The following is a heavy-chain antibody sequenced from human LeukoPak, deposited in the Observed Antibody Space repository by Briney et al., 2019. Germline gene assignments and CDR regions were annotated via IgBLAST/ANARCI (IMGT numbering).Heavy chain of an antibody. J-gene: IGHJ5*02. D-gene: IGHD6-6*01. CDR2: IYASGST. CDR3: ASTSSSSHGCFDP. V-gene: IGHV4-61*02. CDR1: GGSISSGSYY. Sequence: SETLSLTCTVSGGSISSGSYYWSWIRQPAGKGLEWIGRIYASGSTNYNPSLKSRVTISVDTSKNQFSLKLSSVTAADTAVYYCASTSSSSHGCFDPWGQGTLVTVSS.